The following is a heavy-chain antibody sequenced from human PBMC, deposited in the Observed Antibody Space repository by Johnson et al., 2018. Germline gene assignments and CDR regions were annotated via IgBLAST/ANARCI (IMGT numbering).Heavy chain of an antibody. V-gene: IGHV3-23*04. CDR3: AREMATSNDAFDS. CDR2: INNDGGST. D-gene: IGHD5-24*01. CDR1: VFTFSSYA. Sequence: VQLVESGGGLVQPGGSLRLSCAASVFTFSSYAMSWVRQAPGKGLEWVGRINNDGGSTSYADSVKGRFTISRENAKNTLYLQMKSLRAEDTAVYYCAREMATSNDAFDSGGQGTMVTVSS. J-gene: IGHJ3*02.